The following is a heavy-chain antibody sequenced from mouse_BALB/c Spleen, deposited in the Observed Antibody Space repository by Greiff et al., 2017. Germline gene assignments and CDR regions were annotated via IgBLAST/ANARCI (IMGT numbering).Heavy chain of an antibody. D-gene: IGHD2-3*01. J-gene: IGHJ1*01. CDR3: ARRGGLLPYWYFDV. CDR1: GYTFTSYV. V-gene: IGHV1-14*01. Sequence: VQLQQSGPELVKPGASVKMSCKASGYTFTSYVMHWVKQKPGQGLEWIGYINPYNDGTKYNEKFKGKATLTSDKSSSTAYMELSSLTSEDSAVYYCARRGGLLPYWYFDVWGAGTTVTVSS. CDR2: INPYNDGT.